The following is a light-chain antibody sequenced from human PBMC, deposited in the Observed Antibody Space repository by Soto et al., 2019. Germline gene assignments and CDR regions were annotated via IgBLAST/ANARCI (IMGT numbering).Light chain of an antibody. CDR1: QSIRST. CDR3: QQYNNWPRT. Sequence: EIVLTQSPATLSVSLGERATLSCRASQSIRSTLAWFQQKPGQAPRLLIYDASKRATGIPARFSGSGSGTEFTLTISSLQSEDVAVYYCQQYNNWPRTFGQGTKVDI. J-gene: IGKJ1*01. V-gene: IGKV3-15*01. CDR2: DAS.